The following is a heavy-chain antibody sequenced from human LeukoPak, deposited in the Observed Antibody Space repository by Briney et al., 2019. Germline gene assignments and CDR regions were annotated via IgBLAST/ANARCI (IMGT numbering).Heavy chain of an antibody. Sequence: SETLSLTCAVYGGSFSGYYWSWIRQPPGKGLEWIGEINHSGSTNYNPSLKSRVTISVDTSKNQFSLKLSSVTAADTAVYYCTRGPYYYDSSGCLDYWGQGTLVTVSS. D-gene: IGHD3-22*01. V-gene: IGHV4-34*01. CDR1: GGSFSGYY. J-gene: IGHJ4*02. CDR2: INHSGST. CDR3: TRGPYYYDSSGCLDY.